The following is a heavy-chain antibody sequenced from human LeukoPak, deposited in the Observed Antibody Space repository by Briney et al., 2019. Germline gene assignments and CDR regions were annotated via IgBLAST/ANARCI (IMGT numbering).Heavy chain of an antibody. CDR2: IYHSGST. CDR3: ARLIAAAALGWFDP. V-gene: IGHV4-38-2*02. Sequence: ASETLSLTCTVSGYSISSGYYWGWIRQPPGKGLEWIGSIYHSGSTYYNPSLKSRVTIPVDTSKNQFSLKLSSVTAADTAVYYCARLIAAAALGWFDPWGQGTLVTVSS. D-gene: IGHD6-13*01. CDR1: GYSISSGYY. J-gene: IGHJ5*02.